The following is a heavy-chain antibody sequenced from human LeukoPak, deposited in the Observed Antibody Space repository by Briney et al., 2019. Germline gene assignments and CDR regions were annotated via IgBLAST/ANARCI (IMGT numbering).Heavy chain of an antibody. D-gene: IGHD2-2*01. J-gene: IGHJ4*02. V-gene: IGHV3-13*01. CDR3: ARGSHCSSTSCSVSVNFDY. CDR1: GFTFSSYD. CDR2: IGTAGDT. Sequence: PGGSLRLSCAAPGFTFSSYDMHWVRQATGKGLEWVSAIGTAGDTYYPGSVKGRFTISRENAKNSLYLQMNSLRAGDTAVYYCARGSHCSSTSCSVSVNFDYWGQETLVTVSS.